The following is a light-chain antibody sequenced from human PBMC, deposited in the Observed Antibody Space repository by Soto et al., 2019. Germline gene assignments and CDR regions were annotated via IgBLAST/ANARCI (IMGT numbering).Light chain of an antibody. CDR3: SSYTGSSINTVV. CDR2: EVS. J-gene: IGLJ2*01. CDR1: SSDVGSYNY. Sequence: QSALTQPASVSGSPGQSITISCTGTSSDVGSYNYVSWYQQHPGKAPKLMIYEVSNRPSGVSSRFSGSKSGNTASLTISGLQAEDEADYYCSSYTGSSINTVVFGGGTQLTVL. V-gene: IGLV2-14*01.